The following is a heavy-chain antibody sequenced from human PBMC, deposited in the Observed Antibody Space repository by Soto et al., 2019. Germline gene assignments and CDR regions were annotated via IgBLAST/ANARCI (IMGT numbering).Heavy chain of an antibody. CDR1: GFTFISYG. CDR3: ASGPPYSSSSFGMDV. CDR2: IWYDGSNK. J-gene: IGHJ6*02. Sequence: PGGSLRLSCAASGFTFISYGMHWGRQAPGKGLEWVAVIWYDGSNKYYADSVKGRFTISRDNSKNTLYLQMNSLRAEDTAVYYCASGPPYSSSSFGMDVWGQGTTVTVSS. V-gene: IGHV3-33*01. D-gene: IGHD6-6*01.